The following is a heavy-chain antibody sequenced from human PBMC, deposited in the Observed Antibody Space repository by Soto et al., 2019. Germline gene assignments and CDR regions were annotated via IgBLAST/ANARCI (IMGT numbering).Heavy chain of an antibody. CDR3: ARERGIVQKYFQH. J-gene: IGHJ1*01. D-gene: IGHD1-26*01. CDR2: INAGNGNT. V-gene: IGHV1-3*01. Sequence: APVPVSCRASGYTFTSYPMHFARQAPGKRLEWMGWINAGNGNTNYSQNLQGRVTMTTDTSTSTVYMDLRSLRSDDTAVYYCARERGIVQKYFQHRGQGTLVTVSS. CDR1: GYTFTSYP.